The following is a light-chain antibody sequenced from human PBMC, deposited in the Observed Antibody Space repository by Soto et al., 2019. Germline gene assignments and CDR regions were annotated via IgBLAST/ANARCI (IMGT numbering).Light chain of an antibody. CDR2: EVS. V-gene: IGLV2-8*01. CDR3: SSYAGSNNWGV. J-gene: IGLJ2*01. Sequence: QSALTQTPSASGSPGQSVTISCTGTSSDVGGYNYVSWYQQHPGKAPKLMIYEVSKRPSGVPDRFSGSKSGNTASLTVSGLQPEDEADYYCSSYAGSNNWGVFGGGTKLTVL. CDR1: SSDVGGYNY.